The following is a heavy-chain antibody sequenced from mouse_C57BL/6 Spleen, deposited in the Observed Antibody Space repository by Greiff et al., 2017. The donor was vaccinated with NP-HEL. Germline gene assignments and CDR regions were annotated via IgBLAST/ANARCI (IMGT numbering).Heavy chain of an antibody. V-gene: IGHV1-55*01. CDR2: IYPGSGST. J-gene: IGHJ2*01. Sequence: QVQLQQPGAELVKPGASVKMSCKASGYTFTSYWITWVKQRPGQGLEWIGDIYPGSGSTNYTEKFKGKATLTVDTSSSTAYMQLSSLTSEDSAFYYCARSAIYYDEGWGQGTTLTVSS. CDR3: ARSAIYYDEG. D-gene: IGHD2-4*01. CDR1: GYTFTSYW.